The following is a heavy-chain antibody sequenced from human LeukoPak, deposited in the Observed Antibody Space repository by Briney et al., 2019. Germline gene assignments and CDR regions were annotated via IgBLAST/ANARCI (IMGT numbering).Heavy chain of an antibody. CDR1: GGSFSGYY. V-gene: IGHV4-34*01. CDR2: INHSGST. D-gene: IGHD5-18*01. CDR3: ARVKDTAMDLYYYYYYYMDV. J-gene: IGHJ6*03. Sequence: PSETLSLTCAVYGGSFSGYYWSWIRQPPGKGLEWIGEINHSGSTNYNPSLKSRVTISVDTSKNQFSLKLSSVTAADTAVYYCARVKDTAMDLYYYYYYYMDVWGKGTTVTVSS.